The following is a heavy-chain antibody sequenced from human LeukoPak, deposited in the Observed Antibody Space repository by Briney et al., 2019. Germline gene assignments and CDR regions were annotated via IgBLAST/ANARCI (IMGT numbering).Heavy chain of an antibody. Sequence: GGSLRLSCAASGFTFSSYAMHWVRQAPGKGLGWVAVISYDGSNKYYADSVTGRFTISRDNSKNTLYLQMNSLRAEDTAVYYCARESPYYYDSSGYYSPYFDYWGQGTLVTVSS. CDR2: ISYDGSNK. V-gene: IGHV3-30-3*01. CDR1: GFTFSSYA. J-gene: IGHJ4*02. CDR3: ARESPYYYDSSGYYSPYFDY. D-gene: IGHD3-22*01.